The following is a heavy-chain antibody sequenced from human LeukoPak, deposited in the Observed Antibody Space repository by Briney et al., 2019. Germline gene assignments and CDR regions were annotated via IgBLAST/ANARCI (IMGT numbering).Heavy chain of an antibody. D-gene: IGHD6-19*01. Sequence: PGGSLRLSCAASGFTFSSYGMHWVRQAPGKGLEWVAVISYDGKDKYYADSVKGRFTISRDNSKNTLYLQMNSLRSEDTAVYYCAKGCVSVAYLNYFDSWGQGTLVTVSS. J-gene: IGHJ4*02. V-gene: IGHV3-30*18. CDR3: AKGCVSVAYLNYFDS. CDR2: ISYDGKDK. CDR1: GFTFSSYG.